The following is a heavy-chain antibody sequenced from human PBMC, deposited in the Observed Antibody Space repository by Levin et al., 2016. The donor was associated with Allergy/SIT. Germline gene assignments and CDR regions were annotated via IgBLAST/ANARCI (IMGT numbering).Heavy chain of an antibody. CDR1: GFSFTYSW. V-gene: IGHV3-74*01. D-gene: IGHD4/OR15-4a*01. J-gene: IGHJ6*02. CDR2: IAPDETDT. Sequence: GGSLRLSCAASGFSFTYSWFHWVRQTPGEGLVWVSRIAPDETDTRYADSVKGRFTISRDNTKNTVYLQVNSLTVEDTGLYYCARGANFALDVWGQGTPVTVSS. CDR3: ARGANFALDV.